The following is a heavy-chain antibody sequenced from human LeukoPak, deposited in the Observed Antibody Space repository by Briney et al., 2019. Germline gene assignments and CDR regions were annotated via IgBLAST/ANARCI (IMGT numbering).Heavy chain of an antibody. CDR3: VRGRVVPAALIYYYYYMDV. CDR2: MNPNSGNT. V-gene: IGHV1-8*01. J-gene: IGHJ6*03. Sequence: ASVKVSCKASGYTFTSYDINWVRQATGQGLEWMGWMNPNSGNTGYAQKFQGRVTMTRNTSISTAYMELSSLRSEDTAVYYCVRGRVVPAALIYYYYYMDVWGKGTTVTVSS. CDR1: GYTFTSYD. D-gene: IGHD2-2*01.